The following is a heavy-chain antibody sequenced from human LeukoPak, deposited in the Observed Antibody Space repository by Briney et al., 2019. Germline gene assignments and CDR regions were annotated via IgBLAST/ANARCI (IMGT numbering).Heavy chain of an antibody. CDR1: GFTFSSYG. J-gene: IGHJ6*02. V-gene: IGHV3-33*01. D-gene: IGHD6-13*01. CDR2: IWYDGSNK. Sequence: GRSLRLSCAASGFTFSSYGMHWVRQAPGKGLEWVAVIWYDGSNKYYADSVKGRFTISRDNSRNTLYLQMNRLRAEDTAVYYCARDQVIAAAGLYYYYGMDVWGQGTTVTVSS. CDR3: ARDQVIAAAGLYYYYGMDV.